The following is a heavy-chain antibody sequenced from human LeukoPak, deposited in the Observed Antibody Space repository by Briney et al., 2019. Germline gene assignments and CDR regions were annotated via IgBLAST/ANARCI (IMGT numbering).Heavy chain of an antibody. CDR1: GFTFDDYA. CDR3: AKDIQDCSNGVCYKGYFDY. J-gene: IGHJ4*02. Sequence: GGSLRLSCAASGFTFDDYAMHWVRQAPGKGLEWVSFISWNSGIRGYADSVKGRFTISRDNAKNSLYLQMNSLRAEDTALYYCAKDIQDCSNGVCYKGYFDYWGQGTLVTVSS. V-gene: IGHV3-9*01. CDR2: ISWNSGIR. D-gene: IGHD2-8*01.